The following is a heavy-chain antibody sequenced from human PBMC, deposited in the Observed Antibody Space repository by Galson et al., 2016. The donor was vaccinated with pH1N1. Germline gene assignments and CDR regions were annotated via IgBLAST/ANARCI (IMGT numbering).Heavy chain of an antibody. J-gene: IGHJ4*02. D-gene: IGHD3-3*01. V-gene: IGHV3-30*19. CDR1: GFTFRRSG. CDR2: ISYDGNNA. Sequence: SLRLSCAVSGFTFRRSGLHWVRQAPGKGLEWVAIISYDGNNAYHGDSVKGRFTISRDNSKNTLYLDMNSLRPEDTAVYYCARGIGGRDSYWGQGTLVTVSS. CDR3: ARGIGGRDSY.